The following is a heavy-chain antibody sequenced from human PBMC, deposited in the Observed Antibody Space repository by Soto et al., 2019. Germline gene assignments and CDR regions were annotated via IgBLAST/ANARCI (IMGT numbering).Heavy chain of an antibody. CDR3: ARGGIAARPYYYYGMDV. Sequence: QVQLQESGPGLVKPSETLSLTCTVSSGSISSYYWSWIRQPPGKGLEWIGYIYYSGSTNYNPSLKSRVTISVDTSKNQFSLKLSSVTAADTAVYYCARGGIAARPYYYYGMDVWGQGTTVTVSS. D-gene: IGHD6-6*01. J-gene: IGHJ6*02. V-gene: IGHV4-59*01. CDR2: IYYSGST. CDR1: SGSISSYY.